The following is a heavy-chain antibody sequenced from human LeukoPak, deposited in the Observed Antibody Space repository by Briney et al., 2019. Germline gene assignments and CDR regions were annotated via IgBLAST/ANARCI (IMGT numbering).Heavy chain of an antibody. CDR1: GFTFSDYY. Sequence: GGSLRLSCAASGFTFSDYYMSWIRQAPGEGLEWVSYISGSGGTTYYADSVKGRFTISRDNSKNSLYLQMNSLRAEDTAVYYCARDAPYYDFWSGYSDYWGLGTLVTVSS. CDR2: ISGSGGTT. J-gene: IGHJ4*02. V-gene: IGHV3-11*01. D-gene: IGHD3-3*01. CDR3: ARDAPYYDFWSGYSDY.